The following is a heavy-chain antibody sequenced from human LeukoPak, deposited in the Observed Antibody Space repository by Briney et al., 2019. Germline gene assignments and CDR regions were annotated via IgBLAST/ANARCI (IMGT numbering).Heavy chain of an antibody. CDR1: GGSVSSTTYF. J-gene: IGHJ4*02. V-gene: IGHV4-39*01. D-gene: IGHD3-10*01. CDR3: ARYVVYGSGKYYFVY. Sequence: SETLSLTCTVSGGSVSSTTYFWSWIRQPPGKGLEWIASINYSGSTYYNPSLKSRVTISVDTSENQFSLKLSSVTAADTAVYYCARYVVYGSGKYYFVYWGQGTLVTVSS. CDR2: INYSGST.